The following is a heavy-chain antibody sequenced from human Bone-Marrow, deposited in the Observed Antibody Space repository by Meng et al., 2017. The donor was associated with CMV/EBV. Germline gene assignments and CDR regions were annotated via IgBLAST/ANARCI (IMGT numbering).Heavy chain of an antibody. CDR1: GNTFTTHY. D-gene: IGHD3-3*01. CDR2: INPSSGST. Sequence: ASVKVSCKASGNTFTTHYVHWVRQAPGQGLEWMGIINPSSGSTIHAQRFQGRVTMTRDTSTSTVYMELSSLRSEDTAVYYCARDPSEPSNYDFFPRAFDYWGQGTLVTVSS. V-gene: IGHV1-46*01. J-gene: IGHJ4*02. CDR3: ARDPSEPSNYDFFPRAFDY.